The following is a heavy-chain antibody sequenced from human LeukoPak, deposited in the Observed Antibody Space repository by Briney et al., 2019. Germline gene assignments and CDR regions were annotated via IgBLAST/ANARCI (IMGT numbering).Heavy chain of an antibody. J-gene: IGHJ4*02. D-gene: IGHD6-13*01. V-gene: IGHV3-74*01. CDR3: ATSRTFDY. Sequence: GGSLRLSRAASGFTFSSYWMHWVRQAPGKGLVWVPRINSDGSTTTYADSVKGRFTISRDNAKNTLYLQMNSLRAEDTAVYYCATSRTFDYWGQGTLVTVSS. CDR1: GFTFSSYW. CDR2: INSDGSTT.